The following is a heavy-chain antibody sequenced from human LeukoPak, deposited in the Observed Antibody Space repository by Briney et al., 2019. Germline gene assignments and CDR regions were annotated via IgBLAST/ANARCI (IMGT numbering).Heavy chain of an antibody. V-gene: IGHV5-51*01. CDR2: IYPDDSDT. J-gene: IGHJ6*03. CDR3: ARHGHCTNGVCYSNYYYHMDV. D-gene: IGHD2-8*01. CDR1: GYSFASSW. Sequence: GESLKNSCKGSGYSFASSWIGWVRQMPGKGLEWMGIIYPDDSDTRYSPSFEGQITISVDKSISTAYLQWSSLKASDTAVYYCARHGHCTNGVCYSNYYYHMDVWGKGTTVTVSS.